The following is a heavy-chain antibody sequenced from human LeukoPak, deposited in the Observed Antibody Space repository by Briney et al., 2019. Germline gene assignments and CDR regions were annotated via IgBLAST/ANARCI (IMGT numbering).Heavy chain of an antibody. D-gene: IGHD6-19*01. J-gene: IGHJ4*02. Sequence: SETLSLTCTVSGGSISSYYWTWIRQPAGKGLEWIGRIYTTGSTNYNPSLNSRVTMSVDTSKNQFSLKLSSVTAADTAVYYCASGVAVAGIPSLYFDYWGQGTLVTVSS. V-gene: IGHV4-4*07. CDR1: GGSISSYY. CDR2: IYTTGST. CDR3: ASGVAVAGIPSLYFDY.